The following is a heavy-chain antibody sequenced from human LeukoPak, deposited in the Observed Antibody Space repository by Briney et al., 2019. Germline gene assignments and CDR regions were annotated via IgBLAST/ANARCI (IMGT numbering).Heavy chain of an antibody. CDR3: ARDRLPNHRYNLGGGYYFDY. Sequence: SETLSLTCTVSGGSISSSSYYWSWIRQPPGKGLEWIGYIYYSGSTNYNPSLKSRVTISVDTSKNQFSLKLSSVTAADTAVYYCARDRLPNHRYNLGGGYYFDYWGQGTLVTVSS. J-gene: IGHJ4*02. D-gene: IGHD5-24*01. V-gene: IGHV4-61*01. CDR1: GGSISSSSYY. CDR2: IYYSGST.